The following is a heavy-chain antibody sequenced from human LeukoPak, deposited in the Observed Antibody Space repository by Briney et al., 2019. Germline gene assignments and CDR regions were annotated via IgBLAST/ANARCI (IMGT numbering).Heavy chain of an antibody. CDR3: AKGYYDILTDYFHNWFNP. CDR1: GFTFSSYA. D-gene: IGHD3-9*01. Sequence: PGGSLRLSCAASGFTFSSYAVSWVRQAPGVGLEWVSTISGRGGSTVYADSVKGRFTISRDNSKNTLYLQMNSLRADDTAVYYCAKGYYDILTDYFHNWFNPWGQGTLVIVSS. V-gene: IGHV3-23*01. CDR2: ISGRGGST. J-gene: IGHJ5*02.